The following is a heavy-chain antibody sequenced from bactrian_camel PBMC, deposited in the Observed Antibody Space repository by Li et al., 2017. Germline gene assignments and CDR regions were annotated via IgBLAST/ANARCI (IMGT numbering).Heavy chain of an antibody. CDR3: GLGPRNRQACGKYTANY. CDR1: GYRSTSTD. Sequence: HVQLVESGGGSVQAGGSLRLSCVASGYRSTSTDMAYMAWFRQAPGKEREGVARIATGSGNTYYADSVKGRFTISLDNAKNTVYLQMNSLESDDTAIYYCGLGPRNRQACGKYTANYWGQGTQVTVS. D-gene: IGHD1*01. CDR2: IATGSGNT. V-gene: IGHV3S54*01. J-gene: IGHJ4*01.